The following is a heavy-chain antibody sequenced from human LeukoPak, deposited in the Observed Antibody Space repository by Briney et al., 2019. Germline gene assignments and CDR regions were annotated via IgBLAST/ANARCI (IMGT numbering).Heavy chain of an antibody. Sequence: GGSLRLSCEASGFTFSSYEMNWVRQAPGKGLEWISYISTSGSTFYYADSVMGRFTISRDKSKNTLYLQMNSLRADDTAVYYCASPYRSSRGAFDIWGQGTMVTVSS. D-gene: IGHD4-11*01. CDR1: GFTFSSYE. V-gene: IGHV3-48*03. J-gene: IGHJ3*02. CDR3: ASPYRSSRGAFDI. CDR2: ISTSGSTF.